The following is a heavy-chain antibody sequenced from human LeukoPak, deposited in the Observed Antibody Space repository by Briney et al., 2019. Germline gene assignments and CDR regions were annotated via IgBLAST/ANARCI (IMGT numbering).Heavy chain of an antibody. Sequence: GGSLRLSCVASGITFSNYAVSWVRQAPEKGLDWVSVISGSAHKIRYADSVKGRFTISRDNSESIVYLQMNNLRVEDTAVYYCAGRPTGYSSGYIHWGQGTLVTVSS. CDR2: ISGSAHKI. CDR1: GITFSNYA. CDR3: AGRPTGYSSGYIH. V-gene: IGHV3-23*01. D-gene: IGHD5-18*01. J-gene: IGHJ4*02.